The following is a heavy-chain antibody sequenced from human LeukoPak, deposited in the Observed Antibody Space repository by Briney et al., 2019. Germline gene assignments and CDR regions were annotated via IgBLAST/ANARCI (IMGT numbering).Heavy chain of an antibody. D-gene: IGHD6-13*01. J-gene: IGHJ4*02. Sequence: SETLSLTCTVSGGSISSYYWSWIRQPPGKGLEWIGYIYYSGSTNYNPSLKSRVTISVDTSKNQFSLKLSSVTAADTAVYYCAGASIGVAAPYYFDYWGQGTLVTVSS. V-gene: IGHV4-59*01. CDR2: IYYSGST. CDR1: GGSISSYY. CDR3: AGASIGVAAPYYFDY.